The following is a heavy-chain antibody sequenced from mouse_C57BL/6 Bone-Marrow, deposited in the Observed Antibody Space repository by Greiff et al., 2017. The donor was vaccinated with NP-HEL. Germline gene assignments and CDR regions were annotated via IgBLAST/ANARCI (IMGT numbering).Heavy chain of an antibody. J-gene: IGHJ3*01. Sequence: VMLVESGPGLVAPSQSLSITCTVSGFSLTSYAISWVRQPPGKGLEWLGVIWTGGGTNYNSAPKSRLSISKDNSKSQVFLKMNRLQTDDTARYYCASYGSTQDAYWGQGTLVTVSA. D-gene: IGHD1-1*01. V-gene: IGHV2-9-1*01. CDR1: GFSLTSYA. CDR3: ASYGSTQDAY. CDR2: IWTGGGT.